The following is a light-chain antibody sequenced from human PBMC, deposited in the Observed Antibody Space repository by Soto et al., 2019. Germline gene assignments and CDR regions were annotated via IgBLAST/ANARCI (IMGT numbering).Light chain of an antibody. CDR1: QGISSY. J-gene: IGKJ4*01. Sequence: IQLTQSPSSLSASVGDRVTITCRASQGISSYLAWYQQKPGKAPKLLIYAASTLQGGVPSRFSGSGSGTDFTLTISSLQPEDFATYYCQQLNNYPPTFGGGTKVEIK. CDR2: AAS. CDR3: QQLNNYPPT. V-gene: IGKV1-9*01.